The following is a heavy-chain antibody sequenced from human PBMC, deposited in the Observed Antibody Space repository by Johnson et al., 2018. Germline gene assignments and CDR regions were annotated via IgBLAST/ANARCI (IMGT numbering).Heavy chain of an antibody. CDR2: IDYSGST. CDR1: GDSISNNY. D-gene: IGHD5-18*01. CDR3: ARGQRGYTYGNYYNYYMDG. V-gene: IGHV4-59*01. Sequence: QVQLQESGPGLVKPSETLSLTCTVSGDSISNNYWSWVRQPPGKGLEWIGYIDYSGSTNYSPSLKSRVTISEDTSKNQFSLKLSSVTAGDTAGYYCARGQRGYTYGNYYNYYMDGWGKGTTVTVSS. J-gene: IGHJ6*03.